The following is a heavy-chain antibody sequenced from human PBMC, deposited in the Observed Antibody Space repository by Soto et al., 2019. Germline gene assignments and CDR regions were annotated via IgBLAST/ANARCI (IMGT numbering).Heavy chain of an antibody. CDR2: ISGYNGKT. CDR1: GYTFMTYG. J-gene: IGHJ4*02. CDR3: ASGFIVRGVISMDY. D-gene: IGHD3-10*01. V-gene: IGHV1-18*04. Sequence: VQLVQSGDEVKKPGASVKVSCKASGYTFMTYGINWVRQAPGQGLEWMGSISGYNGKTNYAQKVQDRVTMTIDTSTGTANMELRSLRYGDTAVYYCASGFIVRGVISMDYWGQGTLVTVSS.